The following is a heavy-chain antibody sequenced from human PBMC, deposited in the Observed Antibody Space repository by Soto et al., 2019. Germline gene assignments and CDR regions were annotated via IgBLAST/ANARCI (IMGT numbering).Heavy chain of an antibody. CDR1: GFTFSSYG. J-gene: IGHJ4*02. CDR3: AKDRTYDSSGYYYEALGVEY. V-gene: IGHV3-30*18. CDR2: ISYDGSNK. Sequence: QVQLVESGGGVVQPGRSLRLSCAASGFTFSSYGMHWVRQAPGKGLEWVAVISYDGSNKYYVDSVKGRFTISRDNSKNTLYLQMNSLRAEDTAVYYCAKDRTYDSSGYYYEALGVEYWGQGTLVTVSS. D-gene: IGHD3-22*01.